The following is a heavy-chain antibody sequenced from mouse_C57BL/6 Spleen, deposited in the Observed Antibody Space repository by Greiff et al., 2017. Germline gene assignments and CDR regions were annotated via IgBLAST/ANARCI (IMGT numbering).Heavy chain of an antibody. J-gene: IGHJ2*01. V-gene: IGHV1-80*01. CDR2: IYPGDGDT. CDR1: GYAFSSYW. Sequence: QVQLQQSGAELVKPGASVKISCKASGYAFSSYWMNWVKQRPGKGLEWIGQIYPGDGDTNYNGKFKGKATLTADKSSSTAYMQVSSLTSEDSAVYFCARSGTTVVATNFDYWGQGTTLTVSS. CDR3: ARSGTTVVATNFDY. D-gene: IGHD1-1*01.